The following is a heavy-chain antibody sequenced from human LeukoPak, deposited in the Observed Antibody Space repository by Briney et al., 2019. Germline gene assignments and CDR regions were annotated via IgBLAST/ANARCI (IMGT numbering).Heavy chain of an antibody. Sequence: ASVKVSCXASGYTFTDYYMHWVRQAPGQGLEWMGRINPNSGGTNYAQKFQGRVTMTRDTSISTAYMELSRLRSDDTVVYYCARDGGYSSSSGYWGQGTLVTVSS. CDR3: ARDGGYSSSSGY. J-gene: IGHJ4*02. CDR1: GYTFTDYY. D-gene: IGHD6-6*01. V-gene: IGHV1-2*05. CDR2: INPNSGGT.